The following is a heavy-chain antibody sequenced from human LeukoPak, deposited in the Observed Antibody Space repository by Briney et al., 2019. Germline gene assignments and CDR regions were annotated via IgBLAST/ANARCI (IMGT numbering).Heavy chain of an antibody. CDR3: ARGWVAGVPFDAFDI. J-gene: IGHJ3*02. D-gene: IGHD3-10*01. CDR1: GFTLSSYW. CDR2: IKEDGSEK. V-gene: IGHV3-7*03. Sequence: GGSLRLSCAASGFTLSSYWMSWVRQAPGKGLEWVANIKEDGSEKYYVDSVKGRFTISRDNAKNSLHLHMNSLTAEDTAMYYCARGWVAGVPFDAFDIWGQGTMVSVSS.